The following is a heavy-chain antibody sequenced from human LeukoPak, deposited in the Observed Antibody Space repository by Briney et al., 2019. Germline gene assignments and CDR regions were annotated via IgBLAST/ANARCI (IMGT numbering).Heavy chain of an antibody. J-gene: IGHJ4*02. CDR1: GITFSNAW. Sequence: GGSLRLSCVASGITFSNAWMTWVRQAPGKGLEWVGRIKSKIDGGTTDYAAPGKARFTISRDDSQKTLYLQMNSLETEDTGVYCCTSSGSSGAGDFDFWGQGTLVTVSS. CDR2: IKSKIDGGTT. CDR3: TSSGSSGAGDFDF. D-gene: IGHD1-26*01. V-gene: IGHV3-15*01.